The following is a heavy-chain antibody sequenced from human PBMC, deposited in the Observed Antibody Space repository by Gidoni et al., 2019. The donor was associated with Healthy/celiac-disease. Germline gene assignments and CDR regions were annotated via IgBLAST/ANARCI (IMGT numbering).Heavy chain of an antibody. V-gene: IGHV1-18*01. CDR1: GYTFTSYG. J-gene: IGHJ4*02. CDR2: ISAYNGNT. Sequence: QVQLVQSGAEVKKPGASVKVSCKASGYTFTSYGISWVRQAPGQGLEWMGWISAYNGNTNYAKKLQGRVTMTTDTSTSTAYMELRSLRSDDTAVYYCARNPPFMVRGVMLDYWGQGTLVTVSS. CDR3: ARNPPFMVRGVMLDY. D-gene: IGHD3-10*01.